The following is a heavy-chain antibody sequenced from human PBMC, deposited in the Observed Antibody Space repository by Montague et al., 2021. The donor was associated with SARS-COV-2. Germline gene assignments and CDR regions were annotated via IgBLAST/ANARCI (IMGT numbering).Heavy chain of an antibody. Sequence: SLRLSCAASGFTFDDYGMSWVRQVPVKGLEWVSGINKNSGTTDYXDSVKGRFTISRDNAKNFLYVQMNNLRVENTAFYYCARGFLRGPLDCWGQGTLVTVSS. J-gene: IGHJ4*02. CDR1: GFTFDDYG. D-gene: IGHD3-3*01. V-gene: IGHV3-20*04. CDR3: ARGFLRGPLDC. CDR2: INKNSGTT.